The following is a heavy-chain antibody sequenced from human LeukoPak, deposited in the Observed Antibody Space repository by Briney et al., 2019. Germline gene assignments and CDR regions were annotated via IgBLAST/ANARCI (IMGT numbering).Heavy chain of an antibody. V-gene: IGHV3-48*02. CDR3: ARDQYDTSGYYDY. J-gene: IGHJ4*02. CDR2: ISSSSTTI. Sequence: GGSLRLSCAASGFAFSTYGMNWVRQAPGKGLEWVSYISSSSTTIYYGDSVKGRFTISRDDAKNALYLQMNSLRDEDTAVYYCARDQYDTSGYYDYWGQGTLVTASS. CDR1: GFAFSTYG. D-gene: IGHD3-22*01.